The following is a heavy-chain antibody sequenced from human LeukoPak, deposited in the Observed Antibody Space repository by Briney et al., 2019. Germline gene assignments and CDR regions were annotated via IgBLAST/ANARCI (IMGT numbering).Heavy chain of an antibody. CDR2: INPNSGGT. J-gene: IGHJ4*02. V-gene: IGHV1-2*02. CDR1: GYTFTGYY. D-gene: IGHD2-2*01. Sequence: ASVKVSCKASGYTFTGYYMHWVRQAPGQGLEWMGWINPNSGGTNYAQKFQGRVTMTRDTSISTAYMELTRLRSDDTAVYYCAQHGRTRRDCSSTSCSRVDYWGQGTLVTVSS. CDR3: AQHGRTRRDCSSTSCSRVDY.